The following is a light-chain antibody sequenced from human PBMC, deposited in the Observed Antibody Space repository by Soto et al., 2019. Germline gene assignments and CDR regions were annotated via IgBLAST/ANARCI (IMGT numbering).Light chain of an antibody. J-gene: IGKJ1*01. V-gene: IGKV3-11*01. Sequence: EIVLTQSPATLSSSPGETATLSCRASQYVGTRLAWYQHKPGQAPRLLIYYTSNRATGIPARFSGSGSGKDLNLTISSIATEDFAIYYCNQRQSWPRTFGQGTKVDIK. CDR3: NQRQSWPRT. CDR2: YTS. CDR1: QYVGTR.